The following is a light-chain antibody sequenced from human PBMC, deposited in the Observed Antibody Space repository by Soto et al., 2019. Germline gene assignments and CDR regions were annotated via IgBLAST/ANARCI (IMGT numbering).Light chain of an antibody. Sequence: DIQMPKSPSTMSASVRDRVHITCRASQSISSWLAWYQQKPGKAPKLLIYKASSLESGVPSRFSGSGSGTEFTLTISSLQPDDFATYYCQKYNSYTWTCGQGTKGDIK. V-gene: IGKV1-5*03. J-gene: IGKJ1*01. CDR3: QKYNSYTWT. CDR2: KAS. CDR1: QSISSW.